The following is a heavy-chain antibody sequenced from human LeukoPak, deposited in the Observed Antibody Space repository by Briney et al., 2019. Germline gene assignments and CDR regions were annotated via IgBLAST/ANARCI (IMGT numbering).Heavy chain of an antibody. CDR3: AGYQAGYSSGPFDY. CDR2: IYYSGST. CDR1: GGSISSYY. J-gene: IGHJ4*02. D-gene: IGHD6-19*01. Sequence: SETLSLTCTVSGGSISSYYWSWIRQPPGKGLEWIGYIYYSGSTNYNPSLKSRVTISVDTSKNQFSLKLSSVTAADTAVYYCAGYQAGYSSGPFDYWGQGTLVAVSS. V-gene: IGHV4-59*01.